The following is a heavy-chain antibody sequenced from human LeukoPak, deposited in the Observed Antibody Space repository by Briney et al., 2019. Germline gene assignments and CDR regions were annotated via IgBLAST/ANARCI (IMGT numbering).Heavy chain of an antibody. CDR2: ICGRGSHT. CDR1: GFTFSRSA. D-gene: IGHD5-24*01. Sequence: GGSLRLSCAASGFTFSRSAMTWVRQAPGTGVEWVSSICGRGSHTCYADSAKGGSPSYRKNSRTTMYLHMSSLRAQDTAVYYWAKREGENNGPIDCWGQGTLVTVSS. J-gene: IGHJ4*02. V-gene: IGHV3-23*01. CDR3: AKREGENNGPIDC.